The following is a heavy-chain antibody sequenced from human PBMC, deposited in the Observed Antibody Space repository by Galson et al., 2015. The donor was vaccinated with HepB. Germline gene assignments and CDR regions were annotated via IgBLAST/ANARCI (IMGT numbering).Heavy chain of an antibody. Sequence: SLRLSCAASGFTFSSYAMSWVRQAPGEGLEWVSAISGSGGSTYSADSVKGRFTISRDSSRNTLYLQMNSLRAEDTAVYYCAKSSNQLIQKGKYYFDYWGQGTLVTVSS. J-gene: IGHJ4*02. D-gene: IGHD2-2*01. CDR2: ISGSGGST. CDR1: GFTFSSYA. V-gene: IGHV3-23*01. CDR3: AKSSNQLIQKGKYYFDY.